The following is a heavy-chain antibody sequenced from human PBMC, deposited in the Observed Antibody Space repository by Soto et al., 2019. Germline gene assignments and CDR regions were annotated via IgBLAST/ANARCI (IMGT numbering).Heavy chain of an antibody. D-gene: IGHD2-8*01. CDR3: ARDARYCTNGVCPKAGGDFDI. J-gene: IGHJ3*02. Sequence: PGGSLRLSCAASGFTFSSYGMHWVRQAPGKGLEWVAVIWYDGSNKYYADSVKGRFTISRDNSKNTLYLQMNSRRAEDTAVYYCARDARYCTNGVCPKAGGDFDIWGQGTMVTVSS. CDR2: IWYDGSNK. V-gene: IGHV3-33*01. CDR1: GFTFSSYG.